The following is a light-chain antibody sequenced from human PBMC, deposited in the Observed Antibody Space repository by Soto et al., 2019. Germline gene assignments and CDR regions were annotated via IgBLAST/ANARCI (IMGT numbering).Light chain of an antibody. Sequence: QSVLTQPPSASGTPGQRVTISCSGSSSNIGSNTVNWYQQLPGTAPKLLIYSNNQRPSGVPDRFSGSKSGTSASPAISGLQSEDEADYYCAAWDDSLNGPHVVFGGGTKVTVL. V-gene: IGLV1-44*01. J-gene: IGLJ2*01. CDR1: SSNIGSNT. CDR2: SNN. CDR3: AAWDDSLNGPHVV.